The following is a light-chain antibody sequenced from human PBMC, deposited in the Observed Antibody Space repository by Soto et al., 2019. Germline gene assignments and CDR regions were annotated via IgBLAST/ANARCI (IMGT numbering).Light chain of an antibody. CDR1: SFNIGSNY. J-gene: IGLJ2*01. CDR2: RNN. Sequence: QSVLTQPPSASGTPGQRVTISCSGSSFNIGSNYVYWYQQLPGTAPKLLIYRNNQRPSGVPDRFSGSKSGTSASLAISGLRSEDEADYYCAAWDDSLSGPSDVVFGGGTKVTVL. CDR3: AAWDDSLSGPSDVV. V-gene: IGLV1-47*01.